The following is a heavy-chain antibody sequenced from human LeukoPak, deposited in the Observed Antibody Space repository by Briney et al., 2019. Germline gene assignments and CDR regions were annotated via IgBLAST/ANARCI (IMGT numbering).Heavy chain of an antibody. CDR3: AKRTMSAFDS. D-gene: IGHD5-24*01. V-gene: IGHV3-23*01. CDR2: ISGSGNGT. CDR1: GFTFRTYA. J-gene: IGHJ4*02. Sequence: GGSLRLSCTASGFTFRTYAMNWVRQAPGKGLEWLSGISGSGNGTYYADSVKGRFIISRDNSKNMVYLQMNSLTVEDTATYYCAKRTMSAFDSWGQGALLIVSS.